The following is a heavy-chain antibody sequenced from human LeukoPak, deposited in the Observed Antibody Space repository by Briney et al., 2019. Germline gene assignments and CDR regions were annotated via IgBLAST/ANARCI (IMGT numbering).Heavy chain of an antibody. CDR1: GGTFSSYA. CDR2: IIPIFGIA. V-gene: IGHV1-69*04. Sequence: GSSVKVSCKASGGTFSSYAISWVRQAPGQGLEWMGRIIPIFGIADYAQKFQGRVTITADKSTSTAYMELSSQRSEDTAVYYCARDTAPDYGGNSGPYFDYWGQGTLVTVSS. J-gene: IGHJ4*02. D-gene: IGHD4-23*01. CDR3: ARDTAPDYGGNSGPYFDY.